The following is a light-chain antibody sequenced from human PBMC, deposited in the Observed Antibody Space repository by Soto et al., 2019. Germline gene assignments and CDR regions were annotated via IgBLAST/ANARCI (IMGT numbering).Light chain of an antibody. Sequence: EVVMTQSPATLSVSPGARATLSCRASQTVSSNLAWYQQKPGQSPRLLIYGTSTRATGVPARFSGSGSGTEFTLSISSLQSEDFAVYYCHQYNFWPSFGQGTKVDI. CDR1: QTVSSN. CDR3: HQYNFWPS. J-gene: IGKJ1*01. V-gene: IGKV3-15*01. CDR2: GTS.